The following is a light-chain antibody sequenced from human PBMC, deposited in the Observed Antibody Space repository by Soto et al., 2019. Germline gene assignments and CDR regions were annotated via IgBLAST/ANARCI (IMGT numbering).Light chain of an antibody. V-gene: IGKV1-39*01. CDR1: QNIDNF. J-gene: IGKJ2*01. CDR2: ASS. Sequence: DIQMTQSPSSLSASVGDRVTITCRAGQNIDNFLNWYLQKPGEAPKLLIYASSTLHSGVSSRFSGSGSGTDFTLTINDLQPEDVATYFCLQDYDFPYTFGQGTKVEI. CDR3: LQDYDFPYT.